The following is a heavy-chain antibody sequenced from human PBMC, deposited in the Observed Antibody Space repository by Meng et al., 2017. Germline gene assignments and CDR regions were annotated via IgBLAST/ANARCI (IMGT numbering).Heavy chain of an antibody. CDR2: ISAYNGNT. V-gene: IGHV1-18*01. CDR3: ASLSRYCSGGSCYYYYGMDV. J-gene: IGHJ6*02. CDR1: GYTLTSYG. D-gene: IGHD2-15*01. Sequence: ASVKVSCKASGYTLTSYGISWVRQAPGQGLEWMGWISAYNGNTNYAQKPQGRVTMTTDTSTSTDYMELRSLRSDDTAVYYCASLSRYCSGGSCYYYYGMDVWGQGTTVTVSS.